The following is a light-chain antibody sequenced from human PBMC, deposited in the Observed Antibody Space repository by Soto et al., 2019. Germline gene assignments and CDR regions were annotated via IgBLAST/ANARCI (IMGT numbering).Light chain of an antibody. Sequence: EIVLTQSPGTLSLSPGERATLSCRASQSVSSSYLAWYQQKPGQAPRLLIYGASSRATGIPDRFSGSGSGTDFTLTISRLEPEDFSVYYCQQYGSAGWTVGQGTKVQL. CDR2: GAS. V-gene: IGKV3-20*01. CDR1: QSVSSSY. CDR3: QQYGSAGWT. J-gene: IGKJ1*01.